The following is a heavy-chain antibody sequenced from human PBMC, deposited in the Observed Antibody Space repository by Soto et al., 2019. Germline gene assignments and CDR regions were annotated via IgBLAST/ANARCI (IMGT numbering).Heavy chain of an antibody. Sequence: ASVKVSCKASGYTFTSYGISWVRQAPGQGLEWMGWISAGNGNTKYSQKFQGRVTITRDTSASTAYMELSSLRSEDTAVYYCARVKYSSGWYGAFDIWGQGTMVTVSS. V-gene: IGHV1-18*01. D-gene: IGHD6-19*01. CDR3: ARVKYSSGWYGAFDI. J-gene: IGHJ3*02. CDR1: GYTFTSYG. CDR2: ISAGNGNT.